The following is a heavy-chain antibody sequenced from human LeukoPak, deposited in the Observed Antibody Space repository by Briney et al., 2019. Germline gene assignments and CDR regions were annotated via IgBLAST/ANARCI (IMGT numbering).Heavy chain of an antibody. Sequence: SETLSLTCAVYGGSFSGYYWSWIRQPPGKGLEWIGEINHSGSTNYNPSLKSRVTISVDTSKNQFSLKLSSVTAADTAVYYCARSVRDYGFYYYYGMDVWGQGTTVTVSS. J-gene: IGHJ6*02. CDR1: GGSFSGYY. CDR3: ARSVRDYGFYYYYGMDV. CDR2: INHSGST. D-gene: IGHD4-17*01. V-gene: IGHV4-34*01.